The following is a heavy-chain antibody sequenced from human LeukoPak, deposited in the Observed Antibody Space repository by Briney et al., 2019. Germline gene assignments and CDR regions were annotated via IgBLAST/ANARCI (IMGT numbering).Heavy chain of an antibody. CDR2: IWYDGSNK. D-gene: IGHD5-24*01. CDR1: GFTFSSYG. V-gene: IGHV3-33*06. J-gene: IGHJ4*02. Sequence: PGGSLSLSCAASGFTFSSYGMHWLRQAPGKGLEWMAVIWYDGSNKYYADSVKGRFTISRDNSKNTLYLQMNSLTAEDTAVYCCAKHVTVEMARMDFDYRGQGTLVTVSS. CDR3: AKHVTVEMARMDFDY.